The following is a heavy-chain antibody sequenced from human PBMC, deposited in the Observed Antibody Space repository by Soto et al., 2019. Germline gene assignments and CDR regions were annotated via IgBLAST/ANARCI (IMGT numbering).Heavy chain of an antibody. CDR3: ARSNRLRYFDWLLFGWFDP. D-gene: IGHD3-9*01. V-gene: IGHV1-18*04. Sequence: QVQLVQSGAEVKKPGASVKVSCKASGYTFTSYGISWVRQAPGQGLEWMGWISAYNGNTNYAQKHQGRVTMTTDSSTSTPYMELRSLRSDDTAVYYCARSNRLRYFDWLLFGWFDPWGQGTLVTVSS. CDR1: GYTFTSYG. J-gene: IGHJ5*02. CDR2: ISAYNGNT.